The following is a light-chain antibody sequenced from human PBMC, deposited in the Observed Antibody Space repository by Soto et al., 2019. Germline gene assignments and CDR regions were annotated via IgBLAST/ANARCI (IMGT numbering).Light chain of an antibody. V-gene: IGKV1-39*01. J-gene: IGKJ1*01. Sequence: DIQMTQSTSSLSASVADRVTMTCRASQSITTFLNWYQQKPGKAPKLLIYAASSLQSGVPSKFSGSGSGTDFTLTISSLQPEDFATYYCQQSFSTPWTFGQGTKVDI. CDR2: AAS. CDR3: QQSFSTPWT. CDR1: QSITTF.